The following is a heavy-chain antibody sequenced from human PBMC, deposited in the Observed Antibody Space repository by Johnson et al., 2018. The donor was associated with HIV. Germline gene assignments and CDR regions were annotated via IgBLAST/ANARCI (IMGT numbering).Heavy chain of an antibody. CDR2: IRYDGNNE. V-gene: IGHV3-30*02. CDR1: GFTFSSYS. J-gene: IGHJ3*02. CDR3: ASVVVVVDVHDAFDM. Sequence: QEQLVESGGGVVQPGGSLRLSCAASGFTFSSYSMQWVRQAPGKGLEWVAFIRYDGNNEDYADSVKGRFTISRDNSKNTLYVQMNSLRPEDTAVYYCASVVVVVDVHDAFDMWGQGTMVTVSS. D-gene: IGHD2-15*01.